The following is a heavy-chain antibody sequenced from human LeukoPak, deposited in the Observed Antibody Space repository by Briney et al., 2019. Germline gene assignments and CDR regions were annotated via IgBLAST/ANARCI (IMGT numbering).Heavy chain of an antibody. D-gene: IGHD4-17*01. Sequence: GGSLTLSCAASGFTFSSYAMSWVRQAPGKGLEWVSAISGSGGSTYYAHSVKGRFTISRDNSKNTLSLQKNSLRAEDTAVYYCAIRPTAVTCSSDYWGQGTLVTASS. J-gene: IGHJ4*02. CDR1: GFTFSSYA. CDR2: ISGSGGST. V-gene: IGHV3-23*01. CDR3: AIRPTAVTCSSDY.